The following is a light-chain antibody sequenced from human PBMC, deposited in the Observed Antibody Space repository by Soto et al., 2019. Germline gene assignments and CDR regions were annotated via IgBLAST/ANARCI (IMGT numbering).Light chain of an antibody. CDR2: GAS. CDR1: QSVSSTY. CDR3: HQFGSIPFT. V-gene: IGKV3-20*01. J-gene: IGKJ3*01. Sequence: EIVLTQSPGTLSLSPGERATLSCRASQSVSSTYLGWYQQKPCQAPRLLISGASNRATGIPDRFRGRGSGTAFTLTLSRRAPDGCAVFYCHQFGSIPFTFGPGTKVD.